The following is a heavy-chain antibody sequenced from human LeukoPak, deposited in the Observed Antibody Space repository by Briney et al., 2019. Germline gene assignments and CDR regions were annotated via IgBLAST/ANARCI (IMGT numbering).Heavy chain of an antibody. V-gene: IGHV3-7*01. J-gene: IGHJ4*02. CDR1: GFTFSSYW. CDR3: ARVEYSGWNLEY. D-gene: IGHD5-12*01. Sequence: GGSLRLSCAASGFTFSSYWMSWVRQAPGKGLEWVANIKQEGSEKYYVDSVKGRFTIYRDDAKNSLYVQMNSLRDEDTAVYYCARVEYSGWNLEYWGQGTLVTVSS. CDR2: IKQEGSEK.